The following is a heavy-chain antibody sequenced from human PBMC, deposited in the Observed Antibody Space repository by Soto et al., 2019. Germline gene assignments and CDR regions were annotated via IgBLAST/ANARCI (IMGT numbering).Heavy chain of an antibody. J-gene: IGHJ3*02. D-gene: IGHD6-13*01. V-gene: IGHV3-7*03. Sequence: LRLSCAASGFTFSSYWMSWVRQAPGKGLEWVANIKQDGSEKYYVDSVKGRFTISRDNAKNSLYLQMNSLRAEDTAVYYCARHYSSSWYLGAFDIWGQGTMVTVSS. CDR3: ARHYSSSWYLGAFDI. CDR1: GFTFSSYW. CDR2: IKQDGSEK.